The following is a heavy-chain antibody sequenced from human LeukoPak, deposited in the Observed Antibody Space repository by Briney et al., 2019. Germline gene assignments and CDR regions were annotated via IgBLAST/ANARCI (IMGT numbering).Heavy chain of an antibody. CDR3: ASPRGDLYYYYYMDV. Sequence: PGGSLRLSCAASGFTFSSYAMSWVRQAPGKGLEWVSYISSSSSTIYYADSVKGRFTISRDNAKNSLYLQMNSLRAEDTAVYYCASPRGDLYYYYYMDVWGKGTTVTVSS. CDR2: ISSSSSTI. J-gene: IGHJ6*03. V-gene: IGHV3-48*01. CDR1: GFTFSSYA. D-gene: IGHD2-21*02.